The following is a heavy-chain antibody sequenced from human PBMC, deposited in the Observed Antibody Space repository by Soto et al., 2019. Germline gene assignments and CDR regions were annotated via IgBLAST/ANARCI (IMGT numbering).Heavy chain of an antibody. CDR3: VSYIRTGGGIHRHDY. V-gene: IGHV3-74*01. D-gene: IGHD3-16*02. CDR1: GFTFSTYW. CDR2: INNDGSIT. J-gene: IGHJ4*02. Sequence: VGSLRLSCAASGFTFSTYWMHWVRQVPGKGLVWVSRINNDGSITNYADSVKGRFTISRDNAENTLYLQMHSLRAEDTAVYYCVSYIRTGGGIHRHDYWGQGT.